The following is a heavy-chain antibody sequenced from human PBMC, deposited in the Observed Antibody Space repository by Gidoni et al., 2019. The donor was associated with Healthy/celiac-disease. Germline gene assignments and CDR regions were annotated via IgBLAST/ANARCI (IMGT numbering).Heavy chain of an antibody. CDR2: TYYRSKWYN. D-gene: IGHD1-26*01. V-gene: IGHV6-1*01. J-gene: IGHJ3*02. CDR3: ARDGVGATWAFDI. Sequence: LEWLGRTYYRSKWYNDYAVSVKSRITINPDTSKNQFSLQLNSVTPEDTAVYYCARDGVGATWAFDIWGQGTMVTVSS.